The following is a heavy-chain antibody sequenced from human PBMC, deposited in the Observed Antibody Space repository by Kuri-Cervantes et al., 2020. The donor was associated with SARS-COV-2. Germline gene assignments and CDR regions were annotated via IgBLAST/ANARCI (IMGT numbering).Heavy chain of an antibody. D-gene: IGHD2-2*01. CDR3: AKLLPAAREYYFDY. Sequence: GASLTLSCSASGFTVSSYAMSWVRQAPGKGLEWVSAISGSGGSTYYADSVKGRFTISRDNSKNTLYLQMNSLRAEDTAVYYCAKLLPAAREYYFDYWGQGTLVTVSS. J-gene: IGHJ4*02. CDR1: GFTVSSYA. CDR2: ISGSGGST. V-gene: IGHV3-23*01.